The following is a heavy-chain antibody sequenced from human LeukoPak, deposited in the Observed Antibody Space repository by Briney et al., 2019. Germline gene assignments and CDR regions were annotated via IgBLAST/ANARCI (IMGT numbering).Heavy chain of an antibody. CDR2: ISAYNGNT. D-gene: IGHD2-15*01. CDR3: ARDRLRMARGGSSAIWFDP. CDR1: GGTFSSYA. J-gene: IGHJ5*02. V-gene: IGHV1-18*01. Sequence: ASVKVSCKASGGTFSSYAISWVRQAPGQGLEWTGWISAYNGNTNYAQKLQGRVTMTTDTSTSTAYMELRSLRSDDTAVYYCARDRLRMARGGSSAIWFDPWGQGTLVTVSS.